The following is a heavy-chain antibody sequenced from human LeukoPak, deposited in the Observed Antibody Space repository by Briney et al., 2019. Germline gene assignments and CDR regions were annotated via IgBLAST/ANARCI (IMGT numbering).Heavy chain of an antibody. CDR3: AGKASYFNY. J-gene: IGHJ4*02. V-gene: IGHV6-1*01. Sequence: KPSQTLSLTCAISGDSVSSDSATWNWIRQSPSRGLEWLGRTYYKSKWYNDYAVSVRGRITVYRDTSKDQFYLELNSVTPEDTAVYYCAGKASYFNYWGQGILVTVSS. CDR2: TYYKSKWYN. D-gene: IGHD1-1*01. CDR1: GDSVSSDSAT.